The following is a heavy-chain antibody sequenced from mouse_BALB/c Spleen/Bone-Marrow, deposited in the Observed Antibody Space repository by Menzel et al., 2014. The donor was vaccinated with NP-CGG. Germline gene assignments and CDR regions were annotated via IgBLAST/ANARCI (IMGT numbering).Heavy chain of an antibody. J-gene: IGHJ1*01. CDR3: ARDRRDYGKAWYFGV. CDR2: IWAGGST. D-gene: IGHD2-1*01. V-gene: IGHV2-9*02. Sequence: VKVVESGPGLVAPSRSLSITCTVSGFSLTSYGVHWVRQPPGKGLEWLGIIWAGGSTNYKSALMSRLSISKDNSKSQVFLKMNSLQTDDTAMYYCARDRRDYGKAWYFGVWGAGTTVTVSS. CDR1: GFSLTSYG.